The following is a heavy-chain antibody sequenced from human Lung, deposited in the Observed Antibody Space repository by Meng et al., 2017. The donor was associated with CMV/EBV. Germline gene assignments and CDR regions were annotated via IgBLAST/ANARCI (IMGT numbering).Heavy chain of an antibody. V-gene: IGHV1-69*05. D-gene: IGHD4-11*01. CDR3: ARGVVHDYSNRQWDIDQ. J-gene: IGHJ4*02. CDR2: LIPMFGAV. CDR1: GGTFSAHA. Sequence: SVKVSCKASGGTFSAHAISWVRQAPGQGLEWMGGLIPMFGAVNFAQNFRGRVTLTTDGSTTTAYMELRRLGYEDTALYFCARGVVHDYSNRQWDIDQWGQGTLVTAPQ.